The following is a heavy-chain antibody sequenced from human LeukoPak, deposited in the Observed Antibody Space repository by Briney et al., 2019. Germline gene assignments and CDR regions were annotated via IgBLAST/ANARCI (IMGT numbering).Heavy chain of an antibody. D-gene: IGHD3-10*01. CDR1: GGSTNSYY. CDR2: IYYSGIT. V-gene: IGHV4-59*01. CDR3: ARSSLLDAFDI. J-gene: IGHJ3*02. Sequence: PSETLSLTCTVSGGSTNSYYWSWIRQPPGKGLEWIGYIYYSGITNYNPSLKSRVTISVDTSKNQFSLKLTSVTAADTALYYCARSSLLDAFDIWGQGTMVTVSS.